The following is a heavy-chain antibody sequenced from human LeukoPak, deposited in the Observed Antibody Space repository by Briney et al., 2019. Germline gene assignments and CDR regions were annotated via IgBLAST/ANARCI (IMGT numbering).Heavy chain of an antibody. CDR2: IIPIFGTA. CDR3: AREFVGAAYYYYYGMDV. D-gene: IGHD1-26*01. CDR1: GGTFSSYA. Sequence: ASVKVPCKASGGTFSSYAISWVRQAPGQGLEWMGGIIPIFGTANYAQKFQGRVTITADESTSTAYMELSSLRSEDTAVYYCAREFVGAAYYYYYGMDVWGQGTTVTVSS. V-gene: IGHV1-69*13. J-gene: IGHJ6*02.